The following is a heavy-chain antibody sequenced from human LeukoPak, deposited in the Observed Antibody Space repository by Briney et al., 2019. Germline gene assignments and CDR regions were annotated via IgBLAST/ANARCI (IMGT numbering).Heavy chain of an antibody. V-gene: IGHV3-23*01. CDR2: TVSRGTT. CDR3: AKDPWYSSGWAPFDY. D-gene: IGHD6-19*01. J-gene: IGHJ4*02. Sequence: GGSLRLSCVASGFTFTSDAMNWVRQAPGKGLEWVSSTVSRGTTQYADSVKGRFTVSRDTSKNTLYLQMNSLRADDTAVYYCAKDPWYSSGWAPFDYWGQGTLVTVSS. CDR1: GFTFTSDA.